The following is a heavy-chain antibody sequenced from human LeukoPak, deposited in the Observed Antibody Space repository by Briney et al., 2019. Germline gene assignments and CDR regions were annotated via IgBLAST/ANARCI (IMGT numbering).Heavy chain of an antibody. V-gene: IGHV4-34*01. CDR1: GGSFSGYY. D-gene: IGHD3-3*01. CDR2: INHSGST. Sequence: PSETLSLTCAVYGGSFSGYYWSWIRQPPGKGLEWIGEINHSGSTNYNPSLKSRVTISVDTSKNHFSLKLSSVTAADTAVYYCARDHYDFWSGPRTNYYYYYMDVWGKGTTVTVSS. CDR3: ARDHYDFWSGPRTNYYYYYMDV. J-gene: IGHJ6*03.